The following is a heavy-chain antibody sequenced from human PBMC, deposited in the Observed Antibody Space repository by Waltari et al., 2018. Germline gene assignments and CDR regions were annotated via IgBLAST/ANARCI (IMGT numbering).Heavy chain of an antibody. CDR1: GYSITSAYW. CDR3: AGHEWGLPGF. Sequence: QVQLQESGPGLVKPSETLSLTCGVSGYSITSAYWWAWFRHPPGKGLEWIESIHYPGDTQHPPSLQSRVTRSADKSKNEVSLRRTSVTAADTAVYYCAGHEWGLPGFWGQGTLVTVSS. J-gene: IGHJ4*02. CDR2: IHYPGDT. D-gene: IGHD1-26*01. V-gene: IGHV4-38-2*01.